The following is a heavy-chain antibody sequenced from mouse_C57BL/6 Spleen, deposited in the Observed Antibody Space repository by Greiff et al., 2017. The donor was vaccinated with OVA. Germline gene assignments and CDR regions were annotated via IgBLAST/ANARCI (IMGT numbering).Heavy chain of an antibody. Sequence: VQLQQSGAELVKPGASVKISCKASGYAFSSYWMNWVKQRPGKGLEWIGQIYPGDGDTNYNGKFKGKATLTADTSSSTAYMQLSSLTSEDSAVYFCARGGDGYDYAMDYWGQGTSVTVSA. D-gene: IGHD2-2*01. CDR1: GYAFSSYW. J-gene: IGHJ4*01. CDR3: ARGGDGYDYAMDY. CDR2: IYPGDGDT. V-gene: IGHV1-80*01.